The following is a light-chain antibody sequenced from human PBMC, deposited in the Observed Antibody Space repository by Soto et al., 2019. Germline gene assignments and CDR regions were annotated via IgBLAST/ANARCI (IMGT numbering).Light chain of an antibody. V-gene: IGLV2-14*01. CDR3: SSFTSRHTLV. CDR1: TSDVGGYDF. CDR2: EVT. J-gene: IGLJ3*02. Sequence: QSVLTQPASVSASAGQSISISCTGTTSDVGGYDFVSWYQQHPGKAPKVIIFEVTDRLSGVSNRFSGSKSGNTASLTISGLQAEDEADYYCSSFTSRHTLVFGGGTKLTVL.